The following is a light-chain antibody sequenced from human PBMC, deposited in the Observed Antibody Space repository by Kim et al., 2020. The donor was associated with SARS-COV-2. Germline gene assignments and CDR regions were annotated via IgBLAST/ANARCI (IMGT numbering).Light chain of an antibody. CDR2: GAS. J-gene: IGKJ4*01. CDR1: QSVSSSY. Sequence: EIVLTQSPGTLSLSPGERATLSCRASQSVSSSYLAWYQQKTGQAPRLLIHGASSRATGIPDRFSGSGSGTDFTLTISRLEPEDFAVYYCQQYGSSPLTFGGGTKVDIK. V-gene: IGKV3-20*01. CDR3: QQYGSSPLT.